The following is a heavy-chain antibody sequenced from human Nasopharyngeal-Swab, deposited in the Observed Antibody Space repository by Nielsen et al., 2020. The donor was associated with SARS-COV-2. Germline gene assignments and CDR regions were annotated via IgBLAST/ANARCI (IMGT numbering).Heavy chain of an antibody. V-gene: IGHV3-74*01. CDR3: ARDKCMEGPTCDAFDI. D-gene: IGHD2-8*01. CDR2: INGDGTRI. CDR1: RFTLSRYW. J-gene: IGHJ3*02. Sequence: GGSLRLSCTASRFTLSRYWIHWVRQVPGKGLVWVSRINGDGTRIHYAYSVKGRFTISSDNATNTVFLQMNSLSAEDTAVYYCARDKCMEGPTCDAFDIWGQGTMVTVSS.